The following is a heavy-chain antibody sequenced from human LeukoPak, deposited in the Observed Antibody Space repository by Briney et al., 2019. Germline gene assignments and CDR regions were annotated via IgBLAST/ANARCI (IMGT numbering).Heavy chain of an antibody. V-gene: IGHV1-46*01. CDR1: GYTFTSYY. CDR3: ASGKPMSGGSYENGMDV. D-gene: IGHD2-15*01. Sequence: ASVKVSCKASGYTFTSYYMHWVRQAPGQGLEWMGIINPSGGSTSYAQKFQGRVTMTRDTSTSTVYMELSSLRSEDTAVYYCASGKPMSGGSYENGMDVWGQGTTVTVSS. J-gene: IGHJ6*02. CDR2: INPSGGST.